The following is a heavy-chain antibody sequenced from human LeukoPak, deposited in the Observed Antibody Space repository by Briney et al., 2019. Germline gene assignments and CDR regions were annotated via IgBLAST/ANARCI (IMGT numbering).Heavy chain of an antibody. CDR3: AKGPSGNQFDP. D-gene: IGHD1-26*01. V-gene: IGHV3-30*02. CDR2: TRHDGSKE. CDR1: GFTFSSYG. J-gene: IGHJ5*02. Sequence: PGGSLRLSCAASGFTFSSYGMHWVRQAPGKGLEWVAFTRHDGSKEYYADSVKGRFTISRDNSKNTLYLQMYSLRAEDTAVYYCAKGPSGNQFDPWGQGTLVSVSS.